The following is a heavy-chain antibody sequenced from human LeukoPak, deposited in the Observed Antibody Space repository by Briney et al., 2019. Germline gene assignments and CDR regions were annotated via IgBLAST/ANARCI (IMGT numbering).Heavy chain of an antibody. V-gene: IGHV4-59*01. CDR3: ARGRRETGFDY. Sequence: SETLSLTCTVSGGSISTYYWSWIRQPPGKGLEWIGYIYYSGSTNCNPSLKSRVTMSVDTSKNQFSLKLSSVTAADTAVYYCARGRRETGFDYWGQGTLVTVSS. CDR1: GGSISTYY. CDR2: IYYSGST. J-gene: IGHJ4*02.